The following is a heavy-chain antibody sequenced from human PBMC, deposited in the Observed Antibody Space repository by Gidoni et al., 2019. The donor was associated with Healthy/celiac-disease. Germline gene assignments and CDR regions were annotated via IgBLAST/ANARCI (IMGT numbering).Heavy chain of an antibody. CDR2: IYSGGST. J-gene: IGHJ4*02. V-gene: IGHV3-66*02. CDR1: GFTVSSNY. D-gene: IGHD5-12*01. CDR3: ASGHKRRWLQAKNAVYQLDY. Sequence: EVQLVESGGGLVQPGGSLRLSCAASGFTVSSNYMRWVRQAPGKGLEWVSVIYSGGSTYYADSVKGRFTISRDNSKNTLYLQMNSLRAEDTAVYYCASGHKRRWLQAKNAVYQLDYWGQGTLVTVSS.